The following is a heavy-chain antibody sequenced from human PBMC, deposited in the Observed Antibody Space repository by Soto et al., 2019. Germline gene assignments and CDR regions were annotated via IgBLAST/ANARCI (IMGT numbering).Heavy chain of an antibody. Sequence: GGPLRLSCAAYGFTLSTYSLNWVRQAPGKGLELISYISRSTSSTIYYADSVKGRFTISRDDAKNSLYLQMNSLRDDDTAVYYCPRDRLGYSYGNSMDVWGQGTTVTVSS. CDR1: GFTLSTYS. J-gene: IGHJ6*02. V-gene: IGHV3-48*02. CDR2: ISRSTSSTI. D-gene: IGHD5-18*01. CDR3: PRDRLGYSYGNSMDV.